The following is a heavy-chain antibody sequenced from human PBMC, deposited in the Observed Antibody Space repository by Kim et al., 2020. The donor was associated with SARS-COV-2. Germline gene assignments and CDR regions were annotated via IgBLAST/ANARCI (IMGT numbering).Heavy chain of an antibody. CDR1: GFTFSNYW. CDR2: IINDGSGA. CDR3: ARFAGVTGGDY. D-gene: IGHD3-16*01. V-gene: IGHV3-74*01. Sequence: GGSLRLSCAASGFTFSNYWMHWVRQTPGKGLVWVSRIINDGSGADYAAFVKGRFTISRANAKGTLYRQMDRVQDDDTAVYYCARFAGVTGGDYWGQGTLVTVSS. J-gene: IGHJ4*02.